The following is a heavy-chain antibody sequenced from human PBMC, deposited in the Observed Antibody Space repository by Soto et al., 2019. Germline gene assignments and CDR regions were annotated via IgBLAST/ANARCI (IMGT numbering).Heavy chain of an antibody. CDR2: IWYDGSNK. CDR1: GFTFSSYG. CDR3: ARDRDPVDYYDSSGYYYYYGMDV. J-gene: IGHJ6*02. D-gene: IGHD3-22*01. Sequence: GESLKISCAASGFTFSSYGMHWVRQAPGKGLEWVAVIWYDGSNKYYADSLKGRFTISRDNSKNKLYLQMNSLRAEDTAVYYCARDRDPVDYYDSSGYYYYYGMDVWGQGTTVTVSS. V-gene: IGHV3-33*01.